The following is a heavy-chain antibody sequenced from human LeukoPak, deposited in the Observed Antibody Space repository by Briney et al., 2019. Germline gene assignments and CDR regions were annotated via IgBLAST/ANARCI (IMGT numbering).Heavy chain of an antibody. CDR2: ISSDGGST. J-gene: IGHJ6*02. CDR3: VNYGMDV. V-gene: IGHV3-64*01. CDR1: GFTFSSYA. Sequence: PGGSLRLSCGASGFTFSSYAMHWVRQAPGKGLEYVSAISSDGGSTYYANSVKGRFTISRDNSKNTLYLQMGSLRAEDMAVYYCVNYGMDVWGQGTTVTVSS.